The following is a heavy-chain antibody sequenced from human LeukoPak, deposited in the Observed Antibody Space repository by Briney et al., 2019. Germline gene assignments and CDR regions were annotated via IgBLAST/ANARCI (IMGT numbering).Heavy chain of an antibody. CDR2: INPSGGST. J-gene: IGHJ4*02. CDR1: GYTFTSYG. V-gene: IGHV1-46*01. Sequence: ASVKVSCKASGYTFTSYGISWVRQAPGQGLEWMGIINPSGGSTSYAQKFQGRVTMTRDTSTSTVYMELSSLRSEDTAVYYCARDQDNYYDSSGYYYYWGQGTLVTVSS. D-gene: IGHD3-22*01. CDR3: ARDQDNYYDSSGYYYY.